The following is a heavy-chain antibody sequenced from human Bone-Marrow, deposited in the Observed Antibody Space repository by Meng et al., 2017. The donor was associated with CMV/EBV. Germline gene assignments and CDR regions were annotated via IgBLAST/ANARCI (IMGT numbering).Heavy chain of an antibody. CDR3: ARCIAEEVNWFDP. V-gene: IGHV1-2*02. CDR1: GYTFIGYY. CDR2: INPNSGGT. Sequence: ASVKVSCKTSGYTFIGYYMHWVRQAPGQGLEWMGWINPNSGGTNYAQKFQGRVTMTRDTSISTAYMELSRLRSDDTAVYYCARCIAEEVNWFDPWGQGTLVTVSS. D-gene: IGHD6-13*01. J-gene: IGHJ5*02.